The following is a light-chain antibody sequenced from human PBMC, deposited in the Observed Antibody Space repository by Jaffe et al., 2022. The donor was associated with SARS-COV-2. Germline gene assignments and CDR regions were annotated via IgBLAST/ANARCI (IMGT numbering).Light chain of an antibody. CDR2: DVN. V-gene: IGLV2-11*01. Sequence: QSALTQPRSVSGSPGQSVTISCTGSSSDVGGYNYVSWYQHHPGKAPKLLIYDVNKWPSGVPHRFSGSKSGNTASLTISGLQADDEAEYYCCSYSGSYVFVFGSGTTVTVL. CDR1: SSDVGGYNY. CDR3: CSYSGSYVFV. J-gene: IGLJ1*01.